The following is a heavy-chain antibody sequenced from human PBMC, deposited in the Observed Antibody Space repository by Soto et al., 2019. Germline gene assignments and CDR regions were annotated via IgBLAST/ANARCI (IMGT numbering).Heavy chain of an antibody. Sequence: QVQLQESGPGLVKPSQTLSLTCTVSGGSISSGDYSWSWICQPPGKGLEWIGYISYSGSTCYNPSLTSRVTISVDTSKNHCSLKLSSVTAADTAVYYCARKSDYGDYGSLDPWGQGTLVTVSS. CDR3: ARKSDYGDYGSLDP. V-gene: IGHV4-30-4*01. CDR1: GGSISSGDYS. J-gene: IGHJ5*02. CDR2: ISYSGST. D-gene: IGHD4-17*01.